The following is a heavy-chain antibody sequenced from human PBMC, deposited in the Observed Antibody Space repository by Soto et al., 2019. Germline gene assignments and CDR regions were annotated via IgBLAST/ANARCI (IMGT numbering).Heavy chain of an antibody. CDR2: ISYDGSNK. CDR3: AKDLVGVGALTCNDY. CDR1: GFTFSSYG. Sequence: TGGSLRLSCAASGFTFSSYGMHWVRQAPGKGLEWVAVISYDGSNKYYADSVKGRFTISRDNSKNTLYLQMNSLRAEDTAVYYCAKDLVGVGALTCNDYWGQGTLVTVSS. V-gene: IGHV3-30*18. D-gene: IGHD1-26*01. J-gene: IGHJ4*02.